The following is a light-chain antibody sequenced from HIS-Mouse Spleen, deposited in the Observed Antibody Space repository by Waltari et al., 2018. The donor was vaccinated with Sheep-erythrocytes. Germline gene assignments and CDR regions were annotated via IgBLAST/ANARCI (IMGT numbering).Light chain of an antibody. J-gene: IGKJ3*01. CDR2: AAS. V-gene: IGKV1-39*01. CDR1: QSISSY. Sequence: EIQMTRSPSPHPAAVGESVTITCRASQSISSYLNWYQQKPGKATKLLIYAASSLQSGVPSRFSGSGSGTDFTLTISSLQPEDFATYYCQQSYSTPQFTFGPGTKVDIK. CDR3: QQSYSTPQFT.